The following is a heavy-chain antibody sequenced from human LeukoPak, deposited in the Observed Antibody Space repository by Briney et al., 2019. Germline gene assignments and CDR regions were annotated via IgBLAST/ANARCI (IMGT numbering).Heavy chain of an antibody. CDR2: IYTSGST. Sequence: PSQTLSLTCTVSGGSISSGSYYWSWIRQPAGKGLEWIGRIYTSGSTNYNPSFKSRVTMSVDTPKNQFSLKLSSVTAADTAVYYCARGAAGGLSWFDPWGQGTLVTVSS. CDR3: ARGAAGGLSWFDP. CDR1: GGSISSGSYY. D-gene: IGHD6-13*01. V-gene: IGHV4-61*02. J-gene: IGHJ5*02.